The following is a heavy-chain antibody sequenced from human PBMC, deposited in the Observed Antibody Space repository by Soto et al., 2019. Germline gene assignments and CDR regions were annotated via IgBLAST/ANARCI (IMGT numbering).Heavy chain of an antibody. D-gene: IGHD6-19*01. CDR3: ARVLAVAGYNWFDP. CDR1: GGSIISYY. Sequence: PAETLSLTCTVSGGSIISYYWSWVRQAAVKGLEWIGRIYTSGSTNYNPSLKSRVTMSVDTSKNQFSLKLSSVTAADTAVYYCARVLAVAGYNWFDPWGQGTLVTVSS. CDR2: IYTSGST. V-gene: IGHV4-4*07. J-gene: IGHJ5*02.